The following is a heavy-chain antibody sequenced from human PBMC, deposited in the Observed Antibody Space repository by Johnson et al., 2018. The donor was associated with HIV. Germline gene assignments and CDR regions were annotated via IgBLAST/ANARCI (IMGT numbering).Heavy chain of an antibody. V-gene: IGHV3-30-3*01. D-gene: IGHD3-3*01. Sequence: VQLVESGGGVVQPGRSLRLSCAASGFTFSSYAMHWVRQAPGKGLEWVAIISYDGSRKYYADSVKGRFTISRDNAKNSLYLQMNSLRAEDTAVYYCARDHDGLWGQGTMVTVSS. CDR2: ISYDGSRK. CDR3: ARDHDGL. CDR1: GFTFSSYA. J-gene: IGHJ3*01.